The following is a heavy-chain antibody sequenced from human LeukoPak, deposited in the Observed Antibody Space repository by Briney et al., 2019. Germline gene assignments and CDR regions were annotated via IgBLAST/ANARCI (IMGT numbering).Heavy chain of an antibody. CDR1: GFTFTDHY. J-gene: IGHJ4*02. V-gene: IGHV1-2*02. CDR3: ARGSLLKGTNQNPNY. CDR2: IGPHSTFT. Sequence: ASVKVSCKSSGFTFTDHYIHWVRQGPGQGLEWMGYIGPHSTFTSSPQEFQGRVTMTRDTSISTAYMELSRLRSDDTAVYYCARGSLLKGTNQNPNYWGQGTLVTVSS. D-gene: IGHD2-2*01.